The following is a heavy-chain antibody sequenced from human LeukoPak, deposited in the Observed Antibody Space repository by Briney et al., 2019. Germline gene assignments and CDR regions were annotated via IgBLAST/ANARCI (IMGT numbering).Heavy chain of an antibody. D-gene: IGHD6-6*01. CDR3: ARWPYSSSYYFDY. CDR1: GFTFTTYW. J-gene: IGHJ4*02. CDR2: ITSGTTCI. Sequence: GGSLRLSCATSGFTFTTYWMNWVRQAPEKGLEWVSSITSGTTCIYYADSVRGRFTLSRDNAKNSLYLQMNSLRAEDTAVYYCARWPYSSSYYFDYWGQGTLVTVSS. V-gene: IGHV3-21*01.